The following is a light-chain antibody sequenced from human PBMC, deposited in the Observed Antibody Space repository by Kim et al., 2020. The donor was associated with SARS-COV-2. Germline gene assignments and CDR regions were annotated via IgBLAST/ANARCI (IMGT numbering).Light chain of an antibody. CDR3: LQDYNYPRT. J-gene: IGKJ1*01. Sequence: ASVGDRVTITCRASQGIRNELGWYQQKPGKAPKLLIYGASSLQSGVPSRFSGSGSGTDFTLTISSLQPEDFATYYCLQDYNYPRTFGQGTKVDIK. V-gene: IGKV1-6*02. CDR1: QGIRNE. CDR2: GAS.